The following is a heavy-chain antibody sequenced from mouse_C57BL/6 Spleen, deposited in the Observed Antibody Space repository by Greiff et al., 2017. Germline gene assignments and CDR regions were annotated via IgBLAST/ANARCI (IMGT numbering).Heavy chain of an antibody. V-gene: IGHV1-15*01. Sequence: QVQLKESGAELVRPGASVTLSCKASGYTFTDYEMHWVKQTPVHGLAWIGAIDPETGGTAYNQKFKGKAILTADKSSSTAYMELRSLTSEDSAVYYCTSGDGSSYGWVWCWGHGILVTVAA. CDR3: TSGDGSSYGWVWC. CDR1: GYTFTDYE. J-gene: IGHJ3*01. CDR2: IDPETGGT. D-gene: IGHD1-1*01.